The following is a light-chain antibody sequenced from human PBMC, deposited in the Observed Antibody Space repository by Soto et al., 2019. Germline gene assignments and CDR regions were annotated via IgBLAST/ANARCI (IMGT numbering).Light chain of an antibody. Sequence: EIVMTQSPATLSVSPGERATLSCRASQSISTELAWYQQKPGQPPRLLIYSASTRATGVPARFTGSGSGSEFTLTISVLQSEDFAVYYCQQCHNWPLTFGQGTRLEI. CDR2: SAS. J-gene: IGKJ2*01. V-gene: IGKV3-15*01. CDR3: QQCHNWPLT. CDR1: QSISTE.